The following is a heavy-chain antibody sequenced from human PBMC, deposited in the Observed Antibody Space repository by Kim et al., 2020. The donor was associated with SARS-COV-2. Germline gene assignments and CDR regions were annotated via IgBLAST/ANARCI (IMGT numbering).Heavy chain of an antibody. CDR3: STPRGFYGVGGHWFDP. D-gene: IGHD3-3*01. CDR1: GGSISSSSYY. V-gene: IGHV4-39*01. Sequence: SETLSLTCTVSGGSISSSSYYWGWIRQPPGKGLEWIGRIYYSGSTYYNPSLKSRVTISVDTSKNQFSLKLSSVTAADTAVYYCSTPRGFYGVGGHWFDPWGQRTLVTISS. J-gene: IGHJ5*02. CDR2: IYYSGST.